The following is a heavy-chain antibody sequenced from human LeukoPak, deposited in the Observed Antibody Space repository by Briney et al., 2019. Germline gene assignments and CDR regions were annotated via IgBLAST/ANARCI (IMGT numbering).Heavy chain of an antibody. D-gene: IGHD1-26*01. J-gene: IGHJ4*02. CDR1: GFTFSSYA. V-gene: IGHV3-30-3*01. CDR2: ISYDGSNK. Sequence: PGGSLRLSCAASGFTFSSYAMHWVRQAPGKGLEWVAVISYDGSNKYYADSVKGRFTISRDNSKNTLYLQMNSLRAEDTAVYYCARNGKEWELTYYFDYWGQGTLVTVSS. CDR3: ARNGKEWELTYYFDY.